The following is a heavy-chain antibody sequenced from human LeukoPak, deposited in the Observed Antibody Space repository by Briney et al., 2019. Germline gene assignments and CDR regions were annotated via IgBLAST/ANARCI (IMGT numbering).Heavy chain of an antibody. CDR1: GCIFTSYG. V-gene: IGHV1-18*01. D-gene: IGHD6-13*01. Sequence: ASVKVSCKASGCIFTSYGISWVRQAPGQGLEWMGWISAYNGNTNYAQKFQGRVTMTTDTSTSTAYMELRSLRSDDTAMYYCASSKWSAGGDYYHYMDVWGKGTTVTASS. CDR2: ISAYNGNT. J-gene: IGHJ6*03. CDR3: ASSKWSAGGDYYHYMDV.